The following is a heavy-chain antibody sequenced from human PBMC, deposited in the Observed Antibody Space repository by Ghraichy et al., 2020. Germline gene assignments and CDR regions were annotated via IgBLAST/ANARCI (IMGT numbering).Heavy chain of an antibody. CDR3: AKENGRSNYGYRFYFFYAMHV. J-gene: IGHJ6*02. D-gene: IGHD5-18*01. Sequence: AVLSHDGRNKYYADSVKGRFTISRDESENTLYLQMNRLRAEDTAVYYCAKENGRSNYGYRFYFFYAMHVWGQGPTVTVSS. CDR2: LSHDGRNK. V-gene: IGHV3-30*18.